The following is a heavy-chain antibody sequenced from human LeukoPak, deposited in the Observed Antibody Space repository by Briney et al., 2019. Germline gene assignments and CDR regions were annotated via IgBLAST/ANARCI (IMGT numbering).Heavy chain of an antibody. CDR2: INSDGSSS. CDR3: ARGHYGDYF. CDR1: GFTLSSNW. Sequence: GGSLRLSCAASGFTLSSNWMYWVRQAPGKGLVWVSRINSDGSSSTYADSVKGRFTISRDDAKNTLYPQMHSLRAEDTAMYYCARGHYGDYFWGQGTQVTVSS. D-gene: IGHD4-17*01. J-gene: IGHJ4*02. V-gene: IGHV3-74*03.